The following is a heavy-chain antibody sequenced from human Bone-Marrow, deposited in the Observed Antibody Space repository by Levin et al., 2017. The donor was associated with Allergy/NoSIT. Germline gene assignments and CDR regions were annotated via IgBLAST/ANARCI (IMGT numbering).Heavy chain of an antibody. J-gene: IGHJ5*02. CDR3: AKATKLPHGWFDP. CDR1: GGSISSGNYY. V-gene: IGHV4-61*02. Sequence: PSETLSLTCTVSGGSISSGNYYWSWIRQPAGKGLEWIGRIHTSGSTTNYNPSLKSRVTISLDTSKNQFSLNLSSVTAADTAVYFCAKATKLPHGWFDPWGQGILVTVSS. CDR2: IHTSGST. D-gene: IGHD1-14*01.